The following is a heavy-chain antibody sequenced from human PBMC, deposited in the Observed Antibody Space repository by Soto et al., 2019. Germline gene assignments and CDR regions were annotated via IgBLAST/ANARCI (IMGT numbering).Heavy chain of an antibody. CDR3: ARNTYYYDSSGYYFDY. CDR2: IYYSGST. V-gene: IGHV4-61*01. Sequence: SETLSLTCTVSGGSVSSGSYYWSWIRQPPGKGLEWIGYIYYSGSTNYNPSLKSRVTISVDTSKNQFSLKLSSVTAADTAVYYCARNTYYYDSSGYYFDYWGQGTLVTVSS. D-gene: IGHD3-22*01. J-gene: IGHJ4*02. CDR1: GGSVSSGSYY.